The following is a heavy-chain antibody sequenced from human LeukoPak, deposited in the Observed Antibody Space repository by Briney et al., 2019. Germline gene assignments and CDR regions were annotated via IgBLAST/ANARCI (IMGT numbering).Heavy chain of an antibody. CDR1: GFTFSGSA. CDR3: TSAYCGGDCYSEEIGY. Sequence: GGSLKLSXAASGFTFSGSAMHWVRQASGKGLEWVGRIRSKANSYATAYAASVKGRFTISRDDSKNTAYLQMNSLKTEDTAVYYCTSAYCGGDCYSEEIGYWGQGTLVTVSS. CDR2: IRSKANSYAT. D-gene: IGHD2-21*01. V-gene: IGHV3-73*01. J-gene: IGHJ4*02.